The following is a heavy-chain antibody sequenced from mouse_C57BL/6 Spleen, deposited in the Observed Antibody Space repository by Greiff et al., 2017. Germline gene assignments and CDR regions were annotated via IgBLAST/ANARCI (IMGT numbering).Heavy chain of an antibody. CDR3: ARRYGSSYNAMDY. CDR2: ISNGGGST. J-gene: IGHJ4*01. CDR1: GFTFSDYY. D-gene: IGHD1-1*01. V-gene: IGHV5-12*01. Sequence: EVQVVESGGGLVQPGGSLKLSCAASGFTFSDYYMYWVRQTPEKRLEWVAYISNGGGSTYYPDTVKGRFTISRDNAKNTLYLQMSRLKSEDTAMYYCARRYGSSYNAMDYWGQGTSVTVSS.